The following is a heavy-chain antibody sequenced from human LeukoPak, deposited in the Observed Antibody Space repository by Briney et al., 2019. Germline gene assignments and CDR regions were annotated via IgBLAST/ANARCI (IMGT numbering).Heavy chain of an antibody. CDR3: AKMIGLELTNYGMDV. CDR1: GFTFSRFA. V-gene: IGHV3-23*01. D-gene: IGHD2-21*01. CDR2: ISGGADAT. J-gene: IGHJ6*02. Sequence: GGTLRLACAASGFTFSRFAMCWVRQAPGQGLEWVSAISGGADATYYADSVRARFSVSREYSKHTLDLPMDSLIAEDPTGHYCAKMIGLELTNYGMDVWGQGTTVTVSS.